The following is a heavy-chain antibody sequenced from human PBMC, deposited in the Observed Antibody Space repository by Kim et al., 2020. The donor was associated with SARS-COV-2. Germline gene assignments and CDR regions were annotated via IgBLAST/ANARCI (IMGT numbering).Heavy chain of an antibody. CDR3: ARLKGLYYYGSGYPYYFDY. CDR2: IYYSGST. D-gene: IGHD3-10*01. CDR1: GGSISSSIYY. Sequence: SETLSLTCTVSGGSISSSIYYWGWIRQPPGKGLEWIGSIYYSGSTYYNPSLKSRVTISVDTSKNQFSLKLSSVTAADTAVYYCARLKGLYYYGSGYPYYFDYWGQGTLVTVSS. J-gene: IGHJ4*02. V-gene: IGHV4-39*01.